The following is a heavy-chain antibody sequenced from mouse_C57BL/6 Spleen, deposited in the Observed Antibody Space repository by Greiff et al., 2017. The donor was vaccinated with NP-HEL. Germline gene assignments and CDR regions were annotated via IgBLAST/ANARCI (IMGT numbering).Heavy chain of an antibody. CDR1: GYAFSSSW. D-gene: IGHD2-4*01. CDR2: IYPGDGDT. J-gene: IGHJ3*01. Sequence: QVQLQQSGPELVKPGASVKISCKASGYAFSSSWMNWVKQRPGKGLEWIGRIYPGDGDTNYNGKFKGKATLTADKSSSTAYMQLSSLTSEDSAVYFCALYYDYEAWFAYWGQGTLVTVSA. CDR3: ALYYDYEAWFAY. V-gene: IGHV1-82*01.